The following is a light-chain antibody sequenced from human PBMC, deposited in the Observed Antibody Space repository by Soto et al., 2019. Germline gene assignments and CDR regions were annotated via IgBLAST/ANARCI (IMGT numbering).Light chain of an antibody. CDR3: QHYGGPPIT. V-gene: IGKV3-20*01. Sequence: EVVLTQSPGTLSLSPGERATLSCRASQSVSSSLAWYQQKSGQAPRLLISGASSRATGIPDRFSGSGSGTDFTLIISRLEPEDFALYYCQHYGGPPITFGQGTRLEIK. J-gene: IGKJ5*01. CDR2: GAS. CDR1: QSVSSS.